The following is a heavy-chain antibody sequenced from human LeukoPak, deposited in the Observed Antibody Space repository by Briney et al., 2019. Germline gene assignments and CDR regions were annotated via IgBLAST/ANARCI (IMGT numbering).Heavy chain of an antibody. CDR3: AKDLRGDNVHDY. Sequence: GGSLRLSCAASGFTFSSYGMHWVRQAPGKGLEWVAVISYDGNNKYHVDSVKGRFTISRDNSKNTLYLQMNSLRVEDTAVYYCAKDLRGDNVHDYWGQGTLVTVSS. D-gene: IGHD4-17*01. CDR2: ISYDGNNK. J-gene: IGHJ4*02. CDR1: GFTFSSYG. V-gene: IGHV3-30*18.